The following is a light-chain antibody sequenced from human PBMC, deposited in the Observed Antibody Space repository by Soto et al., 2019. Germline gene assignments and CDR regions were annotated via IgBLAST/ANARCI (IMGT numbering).Light chain of an antibody. CDR1: QSISSW. CDR3: QQYQSSWT. CDR2: DAS. Sequence: DIQMTQSPSSLSASVGDRVIITYRASQSISSWLAWYQQKPGKAPNLLIYDASSLESGVPSRFSGSGSGTEFTLTISSLQPDDFATYYCQQYQSSWTFGQGTKVDI. V-gene: IGKV1-5*01. J-gene: IGKJ1*01.